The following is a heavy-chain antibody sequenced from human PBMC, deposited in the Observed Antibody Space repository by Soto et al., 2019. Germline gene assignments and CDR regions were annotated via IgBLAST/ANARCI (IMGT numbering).Heavy chain of an antibody. CDR1: GYTFTSYD. J-gene: IGHJ4*02. D-gene: IGHD6-13*01. CDR3: ARGVDAGLDY. Sequence: QVQLVQSGAAVKKPGASVKVSCKASGYTFTSYDINWVRQATGQGLAWMGWMSPQSGNTGYAQNFQGRVIMTRDTSINTAYLELSSLRSEDTAVYYCARGVDAGLDYWGQGALVTVSS. CDR2: MSPQSGNT. V-gene: IGHV1-8*01.